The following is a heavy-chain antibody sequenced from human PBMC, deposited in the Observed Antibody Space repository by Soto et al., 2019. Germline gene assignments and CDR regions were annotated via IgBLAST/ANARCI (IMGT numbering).Heavy chain of an antibody. CDR1: GYTFSDYY. J-gene: IGHJ4*02. V-gene: IGHV3-11*01. CDR2: IDTSGTKI. D-gene: IGHD3-3*01. Sequence: QVQLVESGGDLVKPGGSLRLSCAASGYTFSDYYMSWIRQAPGKGLEWISYIDTSGTKIYYADSVKGRFTITRDNANNSLYMEMNSLRDEDRAFYYCASHYDMWSGYLAPVDYWGQGTLVTVSS. CDR3: ASHYDMWSGYLAPVDY.